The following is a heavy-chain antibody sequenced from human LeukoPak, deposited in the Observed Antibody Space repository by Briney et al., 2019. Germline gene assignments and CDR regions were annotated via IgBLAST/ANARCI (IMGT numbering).Heavy chain of an antibody. Sequence: GGSLRLSCAASGFTFSSYGIHWVRQAPGKGLEWVAFIRFDGSHKYYADSVKGRFTISRDNSKNTLYLQMNSLRAEDTAVYYCAKDRYITMVRGVIIGYFDYWGQGTLVTVSS. CDR3: AKDRYITMVRGVIIGYFDY. CDR1: GFTFSSYG. CDR2: IRFDGSHK. V-gene: IGHV3-30*02. J-gene: IGHJ4*02. D-gene: IGHD3-10*01.